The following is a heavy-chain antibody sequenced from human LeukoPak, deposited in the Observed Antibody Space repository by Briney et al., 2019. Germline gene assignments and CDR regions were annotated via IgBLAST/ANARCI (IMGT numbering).Heavy chain of an antibody. CDR1: GFTFSSYG. Sequence: GGSPRLSCAASGFTFSSYGMHWVRQAPGKGLEWVAFIRYDGSNKYYADSVKGRFTISRDNSKNTLYLQMNSLRAGDTAVYYCAKDDSYGSGPYGMDVWGQGTTVTVSS. V-gene: IGHV3-30*02. CDR3: AKDDSYGSGPYGMDV. CDR2: IRYDGSNK. J-gene: IGHJ6*02. D-gene: IGHD3-10*01.